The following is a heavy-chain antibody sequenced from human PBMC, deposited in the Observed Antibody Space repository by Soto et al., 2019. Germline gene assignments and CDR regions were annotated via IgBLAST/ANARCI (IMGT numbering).Heavy chain of an antibody. Sequence: GSLRLSCAASGFTFSSYSMNWVRQAPGKGLEWVSSISSSSSYIYYADSVKGRFTISRDNAKNSLYLQMNSLRAEDTAVYYCARLSTRDAFDIWGQGTMVTVSS. D-gene: IGHD2-2*01. CDR1: GFTFSSYS. CDR3: ARLSTRDAFDI. V-gene: IGHV3-21*01. J-gene: IGHJ3*02. CDR2: ISSSSSYI.